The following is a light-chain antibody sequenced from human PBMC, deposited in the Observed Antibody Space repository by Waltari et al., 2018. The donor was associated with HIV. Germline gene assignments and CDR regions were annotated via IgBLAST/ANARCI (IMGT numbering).Light chain of an antibody. CDR2: WAS. CDR3: QQYFSTPWT. V-gene: IGKV4-1*01. Sequence: DPVMTWTPDSLIVSPGERASIHCRSNLSLLYSPNNKNFLVWYQQKPGQPPKLLIYWASSRESGVPARFSGSGSGTNFTLTISSLQPEDVATYFGQQYFSTPWTFGQGTKV. CDR1: LSLLYSPNNKNF. J-gene: IGKJ1*01.